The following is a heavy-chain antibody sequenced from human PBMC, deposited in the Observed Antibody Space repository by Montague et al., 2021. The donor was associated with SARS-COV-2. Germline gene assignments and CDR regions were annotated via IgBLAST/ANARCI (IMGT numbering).Heavy chain of an antibody. CDR3: AHTNATGAWPIDY. Sequence: PALMKPTQTLTLTCAFSGFSLGSTGVGVGWLRQPPGKSLEWLTLIYWDDDKRYNPSLSSRLAITKDTSNNQAVLTLTNLNAADTATYYCAHTNATGAWPIDYWGQGTLVTVSS. D-gene: IGHD1-14*01. CDR2: IYWDDDK. J-gene: IGHJ4*02. CDR1: GFSLGSTGVG. V-gene: IGHV2-5*02.